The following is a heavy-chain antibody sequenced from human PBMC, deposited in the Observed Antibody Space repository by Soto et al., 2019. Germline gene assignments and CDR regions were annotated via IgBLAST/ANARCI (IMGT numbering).Heavy chain of an antibody. V-gene: IGHV4-31*03. CDR3: AREGGSYDSAGYLIRGAFDI. J-gene: IGHJ3*02. CDR1: VYSMNKIYDY. CDR2: IYFRGNT. D-gene: IGHD3-22*01. Sequence: PAETLSLTRSGSVYSMNKIYDYWTWLRQLPGKGLEWMGNIYFRGNTYYNPSLQSRLSVSIDTSKNQFSLKLTSVTAADTAIYYCAREGGSYDSAGYLIRGAFDIWGQGTMVT.